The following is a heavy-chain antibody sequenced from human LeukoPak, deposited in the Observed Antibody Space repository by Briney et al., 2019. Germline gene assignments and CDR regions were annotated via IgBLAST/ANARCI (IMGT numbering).Heavy chain of an antibody. CDR3: AKCLGNSWQNFDY. CDR2: ITGSGDTT. D-gene: IGHD6-13*01. Sequence: PGGSLRLSCAASGFTFSDAWMSWVRQAPGKGLEWVSTITGSGDTTDYADSVKGRFTISRDDSKNTFYLEMNSLRAEDMAVYYCAKCLGNSWQNFDYWGLGTLVTVSS. V-gene: IGHV3-23*01. J-gene: IGHJ4*02. CDR1: GFTFSDA.